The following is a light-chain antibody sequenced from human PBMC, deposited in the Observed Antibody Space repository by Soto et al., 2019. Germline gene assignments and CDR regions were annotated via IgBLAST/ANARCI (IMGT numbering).Light chain of an antibody. CDR1: SSDIGDFDY. V-gene: IGLV2-11*01. CDR3: CSYAGGNTLYV. CDR2: DVS. Sequence: SALTQPRSVSGSPGQSVTISCTGSSSDIGDFDYVSWYQQHPGEAPKLIISDVSKRPSGVPARFSGSKSGNTASLTISGLQAEDEADYYCCSYAGGNTLYVFGAGTKLTVL. J-gene: IGLJ1*01.